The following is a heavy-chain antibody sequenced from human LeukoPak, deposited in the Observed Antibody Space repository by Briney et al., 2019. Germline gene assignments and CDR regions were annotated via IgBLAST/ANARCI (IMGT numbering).Heavy chain of an antibody. D-gene: IGHD6-13*01. V-gene: IGHV1-69*06. J-gene: IGHJ4*02. CDR1: GGAFSSYA. CDR3: ARDYSEQLVLSY. CDR2: IIPIFGTA. Sequence: SVKVSCKASGGAFSSYAISWVRQAPGQGLEWMGGIIPIFGTANYAQKFQGRVTITADKSTSTAYMELSSLRSEDTAVYYCARDYSEQLVLSYWGQGTLVTVSS.